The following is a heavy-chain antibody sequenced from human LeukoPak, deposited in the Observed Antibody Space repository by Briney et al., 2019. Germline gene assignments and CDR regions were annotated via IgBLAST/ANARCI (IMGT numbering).Heavy chain of an antibody. Sequence: GGSLRLSCAASEFSFDDYAMHWVRQAPGKGLEWVSGISYNGGSVDYVDSVKGRFTISRDNGKNSLYLQMNSLRPEDTALYYCAKDREDTSGWYSFDYWGQGTLVTVSS. J-gene: IGHJ4*02. CDR1: EFSFDDYA. CDR2: ISYNGGSV. D-gene: IGHD6-19*01. V-gene: IGHV3-9*01. CDR3: AKDREDTSGWYSFDY.